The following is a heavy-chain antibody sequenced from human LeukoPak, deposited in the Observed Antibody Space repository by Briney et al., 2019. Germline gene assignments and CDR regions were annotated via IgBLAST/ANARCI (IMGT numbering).Heavy chain of an antibody. V-gene: IGHV3-7*01. CDR2: IKQDGSEK. CDR1: GFSFSNYW. D-gene: IGHD6-19*01. CDR3: ARGPAAGNLLGF. J-gene: IGHJ4*02. Sequence: GGSLRLSCAASGFSFSNYWMSWVRQAAGKGLEWVANIKQDGSEKYYVDSVKGRFTISRENAKNSVSLQMNSLRAEDTAVYYCARGPAAGNLLGFWGQGTLVTVSS.